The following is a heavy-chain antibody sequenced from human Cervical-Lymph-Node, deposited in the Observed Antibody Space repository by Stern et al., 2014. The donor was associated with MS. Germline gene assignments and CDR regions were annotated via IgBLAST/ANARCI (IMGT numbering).Heavy chain of an antibody. D-gene: IGHD3-3*01. V-gene: IGHV3-15*01. J-gene: IGHJ6*02. CDR3: VTDNRRDYDRWSGYYVYSGMDI. CDR2: IRSKTDGGTT. Sequence: EVQLVQSGGGLVKPGGSLRLSCAASGFTFSNAWMSWFRLAPGKGLEWVGRIRSKTDGGTTEYTALVKGRFTISRDDSKNTLNLQMNSLKTEDTAVYYCVTDNRRDYDRWSGYYVYSGMDIWGQGTTVTVSS. CDR1: GFTFSNAW.